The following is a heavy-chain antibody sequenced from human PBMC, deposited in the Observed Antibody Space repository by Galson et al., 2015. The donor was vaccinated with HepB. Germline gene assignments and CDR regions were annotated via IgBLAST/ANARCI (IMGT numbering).Heavy chain of an antibody. CDR3: ARDKLVAAAPLDY. D-gene: IGHD6-13*01. CDR1: GFTFSNYG. Sequence: SLRLSCAASGFTFSNYGMQWVRQAPGKGLEWVALIWSDGTNKYYADSVKGRFTIYRDNNKNTLYLQMDSLRGEDTAVYYCARDKLVAAAPLDYWGQGTLVTVSS. V-gene: IGHV3-33*01. CDR2: IWSDGTNK. J-gene: IGHJ4*02.